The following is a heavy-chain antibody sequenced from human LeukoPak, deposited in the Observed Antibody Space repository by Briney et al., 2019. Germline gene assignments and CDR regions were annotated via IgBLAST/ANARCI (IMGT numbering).Heavy chain of an antibody. CDR3: ASGPLGEMATPGWFDP. CDR1: GYTFTSYG. J-gene: IGHJ5*02. V-gene: IGHV1-18*01. D-gene: IGHD5-24*01. CDR2: ISAYNGNT. Sequence: GASVKVSCEASGYTFTSYGISWVRQAPGQGLEWMGWISAYNGNTNYAQKLQGRVTMTTDTSTSTAYMELRSLRSDDTAVYYCASGPLGEMATPGWFDPWGQGTLVTVSS.